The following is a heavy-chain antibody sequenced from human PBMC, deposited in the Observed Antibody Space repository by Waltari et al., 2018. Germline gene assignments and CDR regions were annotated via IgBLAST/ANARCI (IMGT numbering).Heavy chain of an antibody. V-gene: IGHV1-69*01. CDR1: GGTFGRFA. D-gene: IGHD2-2*01. J-gene: IGHJ4*02. CDR2: IIPEIGAS. CDR3: ATDTSPPY. Sequence: QVQLVQSGAEVTKPGSSVRVSCKASGGTFGRFAISWVRQAAGEGLEWMGGIIPEIGASNYAKEFQGRVTITADDSTRIAYMEVSSLSLEDTAVYFCATDTSPPYWGQGTLVIVSS.